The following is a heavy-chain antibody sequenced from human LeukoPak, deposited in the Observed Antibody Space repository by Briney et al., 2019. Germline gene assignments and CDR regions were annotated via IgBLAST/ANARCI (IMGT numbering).Heavy chain of an antibody. D-gene: IGHD5-12*01. J-gene: IGHJ4*02. V-gene: IGHV1-8*02. Sequence: ASVKVSCKASGYTFTGYYMHWVRQAPGQGLEWMGWMNPNSGNTGYAQKFQGRVTMTRNTSISTAYMELSSLRSEDTAVYYCARGATMSDFDYWGQGTLVTVSS. CDR2: MNPNSGNT. CDR3: ARGATMSDFDY. CDR1: GYTFTGYY.